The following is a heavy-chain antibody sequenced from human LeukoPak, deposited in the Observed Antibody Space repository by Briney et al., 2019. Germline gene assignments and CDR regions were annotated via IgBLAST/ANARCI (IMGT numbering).Heavy chain of an antibody. D-gene: IGHD3-10*01. V-gene: IGHV3-21*01. Sequence: GGSLRLSCAASGFTFSSYAMSWVRQAPGKGLEWVSSISSSSSYIYYADSVKGRFTISRDNAKNSLYLQMNSLRAEDTAVYYCASTMVRGVRTRMNWFDPWGQGTLVTVSS. CDR1: GFTFSSYA. CDR2: ISSSSSYI. J-gene: IGHJ5*02. CDR3: ASTMVRGVRTRMNWFDP.